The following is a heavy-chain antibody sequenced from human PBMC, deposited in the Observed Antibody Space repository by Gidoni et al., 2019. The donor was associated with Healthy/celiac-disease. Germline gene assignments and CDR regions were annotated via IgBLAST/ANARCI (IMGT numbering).Heavy chain of an antibody. V-gene: IGHV3-21*01. CDR2: ISSSSSYI. Sequence: QAPGKGLEWVSSISSSSSYIYYADSVKGRFTISRDNAKNSLYLQMNSLRAEDTAVYYCARDYSYDRGIDYWGQGTLVTVSS. D-gene: IGHD2-15*01. J-gene: IGHJ4*02. CDR3: ARDYSYDRGIDY.